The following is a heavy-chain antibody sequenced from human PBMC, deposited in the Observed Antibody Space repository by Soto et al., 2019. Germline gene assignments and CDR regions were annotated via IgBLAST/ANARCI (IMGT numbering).Heavy chain of an antibody. CDR2: ISYDGSNK. V-gene: IGHV3-30-3*01. Sequence: PGGSLRLSCAASGFTFSSYSMSWVRQAPGKGLEWVAVISYDGSNKYYADSVKGRFTISRDNSKNTLYLQMNSLRAEDTAVYYCARGRRGHYYYYGMDVWGQGTTVTVSS. CDR1: GFTFSSYS. CDR3: ARGRRGHYYYYGMDV. J-gene: IGHJ6*02.